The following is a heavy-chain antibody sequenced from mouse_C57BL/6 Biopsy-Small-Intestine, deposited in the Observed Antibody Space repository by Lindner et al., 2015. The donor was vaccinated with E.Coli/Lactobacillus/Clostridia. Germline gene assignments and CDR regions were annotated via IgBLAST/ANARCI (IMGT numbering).Heavy chain of an antibody. Sequence: VQLQESGPELAGPGASVKLSCRASGYTFTSCGVSWVKQRPGQGLDWIGEIYPRSGNTYYNEKFKGKATLTADKSSSTAYTELRSLTSEDSAVYFCARLTTGTMDYWGQGTSVTVSS. CDR2: IYPRSGNT. CDR3: ARLTTGTMDY. CDR1: GYTFTSCG. D-gene: IGHD2-1*01. V-gene: IGHV1-81*01. J-gene: IGHJ4*01.